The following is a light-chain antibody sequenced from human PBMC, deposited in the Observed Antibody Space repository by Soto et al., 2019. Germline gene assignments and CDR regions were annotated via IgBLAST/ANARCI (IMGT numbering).Light chain of an antibody. V-gene: IGKV3-11*01. CDR3: QQGSNWLFT. CDR1: QSVSSY. Sequence: EIVLTQSPATLSLSPGERATLSCRASQSVSSYLVWYQQKPGQAPRLLIYDASNRATGIPARFSGSGSGTDFTLTISSLEPEDLAVYYCQQGSNWLFTFGGGTKVEIK. CDR2: DAS. J-gene: IGKJ4*01.